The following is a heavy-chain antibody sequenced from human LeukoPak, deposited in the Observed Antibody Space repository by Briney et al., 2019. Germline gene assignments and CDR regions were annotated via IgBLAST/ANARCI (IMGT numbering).Heavy chain of an antibody. V-gene: IGHV1-3*01. Sequence: ASVKVSCKASGYTFTMYSMHWVRQAPGQMLECMGWINVSNGNTKDSRKFQGRVTITRDTSARTVYMELSNLRSEDTAVYYCARIYSSGWENFDYWGQGTLVTVSS. CDR2: INVSNGNT. D-gene: IGHD3-22*01. J-gene: IGHJ4*02. CDR1: GYTFTMYS. CDR3: ARIYSSGWENFDY.